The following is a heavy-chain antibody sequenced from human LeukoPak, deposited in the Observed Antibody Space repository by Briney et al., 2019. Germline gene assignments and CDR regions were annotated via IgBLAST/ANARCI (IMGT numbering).Heavy chain of an antibody. V-gene: IGHV3-21*01. Sequence: PWGSLRLSCAASGFTFSSYSMNWVRQAPGKGLEWVSSISSSSSYIYYADSVKGRFTISRDNAKNSLYLQMNSLRAEDTAVYYCARDIVVVPAAMMDYWGQGTLVTVSS. J-gene: IGHJ4*02. CDR2: ISSSSSYI. CDR3: ARDIVVVPAAMMDY. D-gene: IGHD2-2*01. CDR1: GFTFSSYS.